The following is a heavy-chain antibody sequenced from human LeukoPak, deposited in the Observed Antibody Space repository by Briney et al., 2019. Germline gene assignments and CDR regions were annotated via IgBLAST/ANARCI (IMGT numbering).Heavy chain of an antibody. Sequence: GGSLRLSCAASGFTFSTYSMNWVRQAPGKGLEWIAYIRGSGNDIYYADSVKGRFTISRDNAQNSLYLQMNSLRAEDTAIYYCVRDRGTYRPIDYWGQGTLVTVSS. D-gene: IGHD1-26*01. V-gene: IGHV3-21*05. CDR2: IRGSGNDI. CDR3: VRDRGTYRPIDY. CDR1: GFTFSTYS. J-gene: IGHJ4*02.